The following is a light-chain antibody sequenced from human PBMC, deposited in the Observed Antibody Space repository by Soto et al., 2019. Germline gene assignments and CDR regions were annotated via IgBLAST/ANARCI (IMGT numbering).Light chain of an antibody. CDR3: QQYNNWPLT. J-gene: IGKJ4*01. CDR1: QSVSSN. CDR2: GAS. Sequence: EIVLTQSPGTLSLSPGERATLSCRASQSVSSNYLAWYQQKPGQAPRLLIYGASIRATGLPDRFSGSGSGTEFTLTISSLQSEDFAVYSCQQYNNWPLTFGGGTKVEIK. V-gene: IGKV3D-15*01.